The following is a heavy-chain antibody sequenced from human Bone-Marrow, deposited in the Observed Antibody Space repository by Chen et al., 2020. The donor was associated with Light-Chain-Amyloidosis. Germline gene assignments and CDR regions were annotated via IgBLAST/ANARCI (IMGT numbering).Heavy chain of an antibody. D-gene: IGHD2-2*01. CDR3: ARGSPIVVVPAAQEVGAFDI. J-gene: IGHJ3*02. Sequence: QVQLQQWGAGLLKPSETLSLTCPVYGGSFSGYYWSWIRQPPGKGLEWIGEINHSGSTNYNPSLKSRVTISVDTSKNQFSLKLSSVTAADTAVYYCARGSPIVVVPAAQEVGAFDIWGQGTMVTVSS. CDR1: GGSFSGYY. CDR2: INHSGST. V-gene: IGHV4-34*01.